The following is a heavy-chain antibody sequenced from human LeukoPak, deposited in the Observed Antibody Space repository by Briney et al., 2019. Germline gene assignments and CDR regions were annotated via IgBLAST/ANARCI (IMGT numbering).Heavy chain of an antibody. D-gene: IGHD3-3*01. Sequence: GGSLRISCAASGFTFSDYYMSWIRQAPGKGLEWVSYISSSGSTIYYADSVKGRFTISRDNAKNSLYLQMNSLRAEDTAVYYCARAATYGAIFGVLNHFDYWGQGTLVTVSS. V-gene: IGHV3-11*01. CDR2: ISSSGSTI. J-gene: IGHJ4*02. CDR3: ARAATYGAIFGVLNHFDY. CDR1: GFTFSDYY.